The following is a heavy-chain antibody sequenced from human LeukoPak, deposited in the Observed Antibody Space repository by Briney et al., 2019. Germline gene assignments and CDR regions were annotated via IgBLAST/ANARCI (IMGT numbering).Heavy chain of an antibody. CDR1: GFTFSNYW. CDR2: IKEDGSEI. Sequence: ETGGSLRLSCVASGFTFSNYWMHWVRQAPGKGLEWVANIKEDGSEIYYVDSVKGRFSISRDNAKNSLFLQMNSLRAEDTAVYYCARALSAWGQGTLVTVSS. CDR3: ARALSA. J-gene: IGHJ4*02. D-gene: IGHD3-3*01. V-gene: IGHV3-7*03.